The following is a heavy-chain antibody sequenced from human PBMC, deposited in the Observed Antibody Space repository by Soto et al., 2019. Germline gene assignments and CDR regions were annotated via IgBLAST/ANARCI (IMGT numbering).Heavy chain of an antibody. V-gene: IGHV3-66*01. CDR2: IYSGSST. Sequence: EVQLVESGGGLVQPGGSLRLSCAASGFTVSSNYMSWVRQAPGKGLEWVSVIYSGSSTYYADSVKGRFTISRDNSKNTLYLQMNSLRAEDTAVYYCARDRTVAGTWWYFDLWGRGTLVTVS. J-gene: IGHJ2*01. D-gene: IGHD6-19*01. CDR1: GFTVSSNY. CDR3: ARDRTVAGTWWYFDL.